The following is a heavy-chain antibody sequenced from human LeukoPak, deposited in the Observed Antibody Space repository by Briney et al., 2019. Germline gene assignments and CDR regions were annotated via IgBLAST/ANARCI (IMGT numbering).Heavy chain of an antibody. Sequence: GGSLRLSCAASGFTFSSYSMNWVRQAPGKGLEWVSYISSSSSTIYYADPVKGRFTISRDNAKNSLYLQMNSLRAEDTAVYYCARDGSLRFLNWFDPWGQGTLVTVSS. J-gene: IGHJ5*02. CDR1: GFTFSSYS. CDR2: ISSSSSTI. CDR3: ARDGSLRFLNWFDP. V-gene: IGHV3-48*01. D-gene: IGHD3-3*01.